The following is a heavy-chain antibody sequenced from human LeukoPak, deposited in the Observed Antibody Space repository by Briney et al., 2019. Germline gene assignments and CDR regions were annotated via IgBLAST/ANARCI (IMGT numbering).Heavy chain of an antibody. CDR1: GDSVSSNSAA. J-gene: IGHJ4*02. CDR3: ARMYYYDSSGYYPYFDY. Sequence: SQTLSLTRAISGDSVSSNSAAWNWIRQSPSRGLEWLGRTYYRSKWYNDYAVSVKSRITINPDTSKNQFSLQLNSVTPEDTAVYYCARMYYYDSSGYYPYFDYWGQGTLVTVSS. CDR2: TYYRSKWYN. D-gene: IGHD3-22*01. V-gene: IGHV6-1*01.